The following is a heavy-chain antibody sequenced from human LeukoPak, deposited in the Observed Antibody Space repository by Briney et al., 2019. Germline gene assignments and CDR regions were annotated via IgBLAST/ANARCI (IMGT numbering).Heavy chain of an antibody. Sequence: PGGSPRLSCAASGFTFRSYSMNWVRQAPGKGLEWVSSISSSSSYIYYADSVKGRFTISRDNAKNSLYLQMNSLRAEDTAVYYCAGYSSSWPIDYWGQGTLVTVSS. D-gene: IGHD6-13*01. CDR1: GFTFRSYS. V-gene: IGHV3-21*01. CDR3: AGYSSSWPIDY. J-gene: IGHJ4*02. CDR2: ISSSSSYI.